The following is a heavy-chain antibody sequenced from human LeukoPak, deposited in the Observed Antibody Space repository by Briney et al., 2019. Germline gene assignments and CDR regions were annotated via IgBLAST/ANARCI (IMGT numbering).Heavy chain of an antibody. D-gene: IGHD3-16*01. CDR2: IHYSGHT. CDR1: GASITNYY. J-gene: IGHJ4*02. V-gene: IGHV4-59*01. Sequence: PSETPSVTCTVSGASITNYYWTWIRQPPGKGLEWIGYIHYSGHTNYNPSLKSRVTISVDTSKNQFSLKLSSVTAVDTAVYYCARDLRAAYWGQGTLVTVSS. CDR3: ARDLRAAY.